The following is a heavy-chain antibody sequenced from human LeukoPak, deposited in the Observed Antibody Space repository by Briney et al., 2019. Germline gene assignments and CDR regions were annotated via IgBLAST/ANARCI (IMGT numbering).Heavy chain of an antibody. J-gene: IGHJ4*02. Sequence: GGSLRLSCAASGFTFDDYTMHWVRQAPGKGLEWVSLISWDGGSTYYADSVKGRFTISRDNSKNSLYLQMNSLRTEDTALYYCASGGSWFVIDYWGQGTLVTVSS. D-gene: IGHD6-13*01. CDR3: ASGGSWFVIDY. CDR2: ISWDGGST. V-gene: IGHV3-43*01. CDR1: GFTFDDYT.